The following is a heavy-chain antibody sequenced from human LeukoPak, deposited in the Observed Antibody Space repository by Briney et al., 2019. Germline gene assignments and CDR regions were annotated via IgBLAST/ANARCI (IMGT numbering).Heavy chain of an antibody. D-gene: IGHD1-26*01. Sequence: PGGSLRLSCAASGFTFKTHAMSWVRQAPGKGLEWVSRIDDSGVIRSYADSVKGRFTISRDNSKMTLTLQMNSLRAEDTAVYYCAKLGNYYYGMDVWGQGTTVTVSS. CDR1: GFTFKTHA. J-gene: IGHJ6*02. CDR3: AKLGNYYYGMDV. V-gene: IGHV3-23*01. CDR2: IDDSGVIR.